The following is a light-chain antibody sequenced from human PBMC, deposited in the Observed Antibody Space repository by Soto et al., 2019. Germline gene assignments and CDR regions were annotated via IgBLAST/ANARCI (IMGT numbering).Light chain of an antibody. V-gene: IGKV3D-15*01. CDR3: QQYGSSHT. J-gene: IGKJ5*01. CDR2: GAS. CDR1: QNVRSN. Sequence: EIVMTQSPATLSVSPGERATLSCRASQNVRSNLAWYQQKPGQAPRLLIYGASTRATGIPDRFSGSGAGAYFNLTISRLEPADFGVYYCQQYGSSHTFGQGTRLEIK.